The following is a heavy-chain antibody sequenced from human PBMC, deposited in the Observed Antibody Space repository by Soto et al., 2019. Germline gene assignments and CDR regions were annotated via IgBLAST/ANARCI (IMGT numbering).Heavy chain of an antibody. CDR3: AKDSGYSSTWYVLSDWFDP. Sequence: EVQLLESGGGLVQPGGSLRLSCAASGFTFSSYTMSWVRQAPGKGLEWVSTISGSGGSTYYADSVKGRFTISRDNSKNTLYLQKNRLRAEDTAVYYCAKDSGYSSTWYVLSDWFDPWGQGTLVTVSS. CDR1: GFTFSSYT. V-gene: IGHV3-23*01. J-gene: IGHJ5*02. CDR2: ISGSGGST. D-gene: IGHD6-13*01.